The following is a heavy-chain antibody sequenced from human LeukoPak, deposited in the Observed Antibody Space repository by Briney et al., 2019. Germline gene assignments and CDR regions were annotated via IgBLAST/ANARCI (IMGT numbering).Heavy chain of an antibody. J-gene: IGHJ4*02. CDR1: GGSISSYY. CDR2: IYSGGST. Sequence: ASETLSLTCTVSGGSISSYYWSWIRQPPGKGLEWIGYIYSGGSTNYNPSLKSRITISVDTSKNQFSLKLSSVTAADTAVYYCARFAYCGGHCWYYFDYWGQGSLVTVSS. D-gene: IGHD2-21*02. V-gene: IGHV4-59*01. CDR3: ARFAYCGGHCWYYFDY.